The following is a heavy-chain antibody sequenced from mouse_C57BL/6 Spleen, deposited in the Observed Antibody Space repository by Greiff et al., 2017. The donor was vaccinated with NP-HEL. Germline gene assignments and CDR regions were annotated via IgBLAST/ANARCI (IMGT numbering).Heavy chain of an antibody. D-gene: IGHD1-1*01. V-gene: IGHV1-64*01. CDR3: ARFGPNGPSYYGDDY. CDR2: IHPNSGST. CDR1: GYTFTSYW. J-gene: IGHJ2*01. Sequence: QVQLQQPGAELVKPGASVKLSCKASGYTFTSYWMHWVKQRPGQGLEWIGMIHPNSGSTNYNEKFKSKATLTVDKSSSTAYMQLSSLTSEDSAVYCCARFGPNGPSYYGDDYWGQGTTRTVSS.